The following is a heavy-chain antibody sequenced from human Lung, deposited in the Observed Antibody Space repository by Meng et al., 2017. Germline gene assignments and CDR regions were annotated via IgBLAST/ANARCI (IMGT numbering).Heavy chain of an antibody. J-gene: IGHJ2*01. CDR3: ARGQKGYFDL. CDR2: IYNSGST. V-gene: IGHV4-30-4*01. CDR1: GGSISSSNYY. Sequence: QVQLQEPGPGLVKPSQTLSLTCTVSGGSISSSNYYWSWIHQPPGKGLEWSGHIYNSGSTYYNPSLKSRITISVDTSKNQFSLKLSSVTAADTAVYYCARGQKGYFDLWGRGTLVTVSS.